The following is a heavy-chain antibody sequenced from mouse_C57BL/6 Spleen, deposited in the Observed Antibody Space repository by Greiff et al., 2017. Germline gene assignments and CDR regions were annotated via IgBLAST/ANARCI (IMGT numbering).Heavy chain of an antibody. CDR2: IDPETGGT. CDR1: GYTFTDYE. J-gene: IGHJ4*01. Sequence: QVQLKQSGAELVRPGASVTLSCKASGYTFTDYEMHWVKQTPVHGLEWIGAIDPETGGTAYNQKFKGKAILTADKSSSTAYMELRSLTSEDSAVYYCTVYVGYAMDYWGQVTSVTFAS. CDR3: TVYVGYAMDY. V-gene: IGHV1-15*01.